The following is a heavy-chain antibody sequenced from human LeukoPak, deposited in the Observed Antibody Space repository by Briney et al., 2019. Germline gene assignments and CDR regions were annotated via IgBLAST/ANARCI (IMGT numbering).Heavy chain of an antibody. Sequence: PGRSLRLSCAASGFTFSSYAMHWVRQAPGKGLEWVAVRSYDGSNKYYADSVKGRFTISRYNSKNTVYLQMNSLRDEDTAVYYCARAGDMTTVTRGGSDYWGQGTLVTVSS. J-gene: IGHJ4*02. D-gene: IGHD4-17*01. V-gene: IGHV3-30-3*01. CDR2: RSYDGSNK. CDR1: GFTFSSYA. CDR3: ARAGDMTTVTRGGSDY.